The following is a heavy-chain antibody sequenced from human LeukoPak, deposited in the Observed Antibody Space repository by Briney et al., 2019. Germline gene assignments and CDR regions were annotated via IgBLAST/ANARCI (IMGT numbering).Heavy chain of an antibody. CDR1: GFTFTNYA. V-gene: IGHV3-20*04. CDR3: ARDRVVVVTASFDY. Sequence: GGSLRLSCAASGFTFTNYAMSWVRQAPGKGLESVSGINWNGGSTGYADSVKGRFTISRDNAKNSLYLQMNSLRAEDTALYYCARDRVVVVTASFDYWGQGTLVTVSS. D-gene: IGHD2-21*02. CDR2: INWNGGST. J-gene: IGHJ4*02.